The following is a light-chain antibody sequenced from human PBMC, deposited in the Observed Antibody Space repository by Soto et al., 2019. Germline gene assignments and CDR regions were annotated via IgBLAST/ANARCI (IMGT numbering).Light chain of an antibody. V-gene: IGKV1-39*01. CDR2: DAS. CDR3: QQSYTMPWT. Sequence: DIQMTQSPSSLSASVGNTVTIACRASQSISTYLNWYQKKPGKAPNLLIYDASRLQSGVPSRFSGSGSGTEFTLTISSLQPEDFATYSCQQSYTMPWTFGQGTKVDIK. J-gene: IGKJ1*01. CDR1: QSISTY.